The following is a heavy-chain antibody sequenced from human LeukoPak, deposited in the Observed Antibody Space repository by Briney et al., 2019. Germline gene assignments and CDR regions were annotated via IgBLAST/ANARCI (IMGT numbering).Heavy chain of an antibody. Sequence: SETLSLTCTVSGGSISSFYWSWIRQPPGKGLECIGYIHYSGSTNYNPSLKSRVNISVDTSKNQFSLKLSSVTAADTAVYYCTRVKGYYDSSGYYKAHAFDIWGQGTVVTVSS. CDR3: TRVKGYYDSSGYYKAHAFDI. J-gene: IGHJ3*02. CDR2: IHYSGST. D-gene: IGHD3-22*01. CDR1: GGSISSFY. V-gene: IGHV4-59*01.